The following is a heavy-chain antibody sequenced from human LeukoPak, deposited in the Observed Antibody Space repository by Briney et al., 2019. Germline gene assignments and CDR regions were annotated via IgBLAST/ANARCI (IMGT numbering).Heavy chain of an antibody. J-gene: IGHJ4*02. CDR1: GFTFSSYG. CDR2: ISGSGDNT. V-gene: IGHV3-23*01. CDR3: AKPQRILVLVTNYFDY. Sequence: PGRSLRLSCAASGFTFSSYGMYWVRQAPGKGLEWVSAISGSGDNTYYADSVKGRFTVSRDNSKNTLYVQMKSLRAEDTAVYYCAKPQRILVLVTNYFDYWGQGTLVTVSS. D-gene: IGHD2-8*02.